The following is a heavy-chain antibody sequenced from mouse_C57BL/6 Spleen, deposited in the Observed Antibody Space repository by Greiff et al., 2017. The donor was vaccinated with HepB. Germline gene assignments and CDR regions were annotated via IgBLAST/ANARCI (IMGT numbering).Heavy chain of an antibody. CDR2: INPGSGGT. J-gene: IGHJ4*01. Sequence: QVQLKQSGAELVRPGTSVKVSCKASGYAFTNYLIEWVKQRPGQGLEWIGVINPGSGGTNYNEKFKGKATLTADKSSSTAYMQLSSLTSEDSAVYFCARETGYGNYRYAMDYWGQGTSVTVSS. CDR1: GYAFTNYL. D-gene: IGHD2-1*01. CDR3: ARETGYGNYRYAMDY. V-gene: IGHV1-54*01.